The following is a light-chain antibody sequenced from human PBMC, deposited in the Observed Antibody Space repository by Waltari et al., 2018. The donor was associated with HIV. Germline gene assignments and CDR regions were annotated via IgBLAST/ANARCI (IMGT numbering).Light chain of an antibody. V-gene: IGLV2-14*03. CDR1: RSDVGGYNY. CDR2: DVS. CDR3: SSYTSSSTPG. J-gene: IGLJ2*01. Sequence: QSALTQPASVSGSPGQSITISCTGTRSDVGGYNYVSWYQQHPGKAPKRMIYDVSNRPSGVSNLFSGAKSGNTASLTISGLQAEDEADYYCSSYTSSSTPGFGGGTKLTVL.